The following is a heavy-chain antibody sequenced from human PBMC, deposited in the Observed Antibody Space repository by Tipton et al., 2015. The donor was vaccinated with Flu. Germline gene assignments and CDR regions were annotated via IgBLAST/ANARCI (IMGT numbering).Heavy chain of an antibody. CDR3: TTDRGYCSSTSCYTGAFDI. J-gene: IGHJ3*02. V-gene: IGHV3-15*01. CDR1: GFTFSNAW. Sequence: SLRLSCAASGFTFSNAWMSWVRQAPGKGLEWVGRIKSKTDGGTTDYAAPVKGRFTISRDNSKNTLYLQMNSLKTEDTAVYYCTTDRGYCSSTSCYTGAFDIWGQGTMVTVSS. CDR2: IKSKTDGGTT. D-gene: IGHD2-2*02.